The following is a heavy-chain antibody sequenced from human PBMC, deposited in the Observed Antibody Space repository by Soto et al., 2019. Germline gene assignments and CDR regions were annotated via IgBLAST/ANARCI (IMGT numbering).Heavy chain of an antibody. V-gene: IGHV1-69*12. CDR3: ARDRAAVAGPYYFDY. D-gene: IGHD6-19*01. J-gene: IGHJ4*02. Sequence: QVQLVQSGAEVKKPGSSVKVSCKASGGTFSSYAISWVRQAPGQGLEWMGGIIPIFGTANYAQKFQGRVKITADESTSTAYMELSSLRSEDTAVYYCARDRAAVAGPYYFDYWGQGTLVTVSS. CDR2: IIPIFGTA. CDR1: GGTFSSYA.